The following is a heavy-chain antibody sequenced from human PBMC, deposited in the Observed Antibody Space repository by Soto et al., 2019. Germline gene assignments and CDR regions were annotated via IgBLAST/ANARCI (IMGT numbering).Heavy chain of an antibody. CDR1: GGTFGSYA. V-gene: IGHV1-69*01. CDR2: IIPIPGTA. D-gene: IGHD2-2*01. J-gene: IGHJ6*02. CDR3: ARSQGGSTSSEIYSYYYYGMDV. Sequence: QVQLVQSGAEVKKPGSSVKVSCKASGGTFGSYAISWVRQAPGRGLEWMGGIIPIPGTANYAQKVQGRVTIAADESTSTADMELSSLRSEETAVYYCARSQGGSTSSEIYSYYYYGMDVWGQGTTVTVSS.